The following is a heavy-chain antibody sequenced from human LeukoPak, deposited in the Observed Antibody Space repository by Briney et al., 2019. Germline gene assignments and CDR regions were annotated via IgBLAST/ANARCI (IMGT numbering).Heavy chain of an antibody. CDR3: IRNHDRGVYFPAP. V-gene: IGHV3-49*05. CDR2: IRSKTYGEMT. J-gene: IGHJ5*02. D-gene: IGHD1-14*01. CDR1: GFTFGDYA. Sequence: KAGGSLRLSCTASGFTFGDYAMSWIRQAPGKGLEWVGFIRSKTYGEMTEYAASVKGRFTISRDDSKSTAHLQMNSLKTEDTAVFFCIRNHDRGVYFPAPGGGGALVTVPS.